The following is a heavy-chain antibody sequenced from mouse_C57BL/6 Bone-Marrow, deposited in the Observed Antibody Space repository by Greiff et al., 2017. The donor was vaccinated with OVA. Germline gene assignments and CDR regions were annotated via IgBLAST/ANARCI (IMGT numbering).Heavy chain of an antibody. CDR3: AKGGCYYPVDD. CDR2: IHPSDCDT. J-gene: IGHJ2*01. CDR1: GYTFTSYW. Sequence: VQLQQPGAELVKPGASVKVSCKASGYTFTSYWMHWVKQRPGQGLEWIGRIHPSDCDTNYPQKFKGKATLTVDKSSSPAYMQRSSLTSEDSAVYYGAKGGCYYPVDDWGQGTTLTVSS. D-gene: IGHD2-3*01. V-gene: IGHV1-74*01.